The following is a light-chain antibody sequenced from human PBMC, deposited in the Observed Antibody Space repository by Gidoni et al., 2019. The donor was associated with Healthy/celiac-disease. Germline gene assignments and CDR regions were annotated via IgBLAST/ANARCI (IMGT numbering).Light chain of an antibody. CDR2: GAA. V-gene: IGKV3-20*01. J-gene: IGKJ2*01. CDR3: QQYGSSP. CDR1: QSVSSSY. Sequence: IVFTQSPGTLSLSPWERAPLSCRASQSVSSSYLAWYQQKPVQAPRLLSYGAASRATGIPDRFSGSGSGTDFTLTISSLEPEDFAVYYWQQYGSSPFGQGTKLEIK.